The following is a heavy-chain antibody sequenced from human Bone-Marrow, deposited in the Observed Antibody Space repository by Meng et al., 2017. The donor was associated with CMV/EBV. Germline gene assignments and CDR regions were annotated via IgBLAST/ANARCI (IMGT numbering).Heavy chain of an antibody. Sequence: GESLKISCAASGFTFSSYAMHWVRQAPGKGLEWVTIVSADGVTKYYAGSVEGRFTISRDTSRSTLYLQMDSLRHEDTAIYYCARDDFGTIDWWGQGTLVTVSS. D-gene: IGHD1-7*01. CDR1: GFTFSSYA. CDR3: ARDDFGTIDW. CDR2: VSADGVTK. J-gene: IGHJ4*02. V-gene: IGHV3-30*01.